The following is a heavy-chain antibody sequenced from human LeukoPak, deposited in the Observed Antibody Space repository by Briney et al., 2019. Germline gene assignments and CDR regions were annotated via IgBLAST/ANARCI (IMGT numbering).Heavy chain of an antibody. V-gene: IGHV4-59*01. CDR2: IYYSGTA. CDR3: ARDNDLYYFDS. CDR1: GGSISGAY. Sequence: PSETLSLTCTVSGGSISGAYWGWIRQPPGKRLEWIGYIYYSGTATYNPSLRSRVTLSVDTSKNQLSLKLASVTAADTAVYYCARDNDLYYFDSWGRGTLVTVSS. J-gene: IGHJ4*02. D-gene: IGHD1-1*01.